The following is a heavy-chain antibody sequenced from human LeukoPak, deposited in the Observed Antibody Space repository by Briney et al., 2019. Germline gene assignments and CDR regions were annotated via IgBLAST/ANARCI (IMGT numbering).Heavy chain of an antibody. D-gene: IGHD2-2*02. J-gene: IGHJ6*03. CDR3: ARVTYCSSTSCYKRGPMDV. CDR1: GYTFTSYD. Sequence: ASVKVSCKASGYTFTSYDINWVRQATGQGLEWMGWMNPNSGNTGYAQKFQGRVTITRNTSISTAYMELSSLRSEDTAVYYCARVTYCSSTSCYKRGPMDVWGKGTTVTASS. CDR2: MNPNSGNT. V-gene: IGHV1-8*03.